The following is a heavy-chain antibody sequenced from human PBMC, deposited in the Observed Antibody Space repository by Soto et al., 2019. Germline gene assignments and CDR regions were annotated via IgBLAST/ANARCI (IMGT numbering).Heavy chain of an antibody. Sequence: SETLSLTCAVYGGSFGGYYWSWIRQPPGKGLEWIGEINHSGSTNYNPSLKSRVTISVDTSKNQFSLKLSSVAAADTAVYYCARGWDRITMVRGVAKNAFDIWGQGTMVTVSS. J-gene: IGHJ3*02. CDR1: GGSFGGYY. CDR3: ARGWDRITMVRGVAKNAFDI. D-gene: IGHD3-10*01. CDR2: INHSGST. V-gene: IGHV4-34*01.